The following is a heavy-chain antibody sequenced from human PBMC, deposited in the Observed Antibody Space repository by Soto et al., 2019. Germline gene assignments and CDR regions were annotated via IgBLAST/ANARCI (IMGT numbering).Heavy chain of an antibody. CDR1: GGSISSDDYF. D-gene: IGHD1-26*01. V-gene: IGHV4-39*01. CDR2: LYYAGST. Sequence: QLQESGPGLVKPSETLSLTCTVSGGSISSDDYFWGWIRQPPGKGLEWIGSLYYAGSTFYNPSLKSRVTISLDTSKNQFSLKLTSVTAADTAVYYCARQLPVGATSWFDPWGQGTLVTVSS. CDR3: ARQLPVGATSWFDP. J-gene: IGHJ5*02.